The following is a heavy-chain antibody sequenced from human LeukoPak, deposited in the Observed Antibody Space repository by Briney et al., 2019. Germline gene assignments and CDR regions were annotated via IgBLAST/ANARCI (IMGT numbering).Heavy chain of an antibody. CDR1: GFTFDDYA. CDR2: ISWHSGNI. J-gene: IGHJ6*02. V-gene: IGHV3-9*01. D-gene: IGHD6-19*01. CDR3: AKDLRIAVAGQGRGGYYYYYYGMDV. Sequence: HPGRSLRLSCAASGFTFDDYAMHWVRQSPGKGLEWVSGISWHSGNIGYADSVKGRFVISRDNAKNSLYLQMNSLRAEDTALYYCAKDLRIAVAGQGRGGYYYYYYGMDVWGQGTTVTVSS.